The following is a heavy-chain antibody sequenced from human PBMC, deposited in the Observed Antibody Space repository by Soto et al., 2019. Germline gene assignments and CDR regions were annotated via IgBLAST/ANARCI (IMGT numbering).Heavy chain of an antibody. CDR2: ISYDGSNK. Sequence: GGSLRLSCAASGFTFSSYAMHWVRQAPGKGLEWVAVISYDGSNKYYADSVKGRFTISRDNSKNTLYLQMNSLRAEDTAVYYCAKDLRGTTTCYGCYSDYWGQGTLVTVSS. J-gene: IGHJ4*02. V-gene: IGHV3-30-3*01. CDR3: AKDLRGTTTCYGCYSDY. D-gene: IGHD2-2*01. CDR1: GFTFSSYA.